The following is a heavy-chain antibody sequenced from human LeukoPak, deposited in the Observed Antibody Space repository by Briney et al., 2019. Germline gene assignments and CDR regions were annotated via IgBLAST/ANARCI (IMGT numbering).Heavy chain of an antibody. CDR1: GGTFSSYA. J-gene: IGHJ5*02. V-gene: IGHV1-69*13. CDR3: ARGYSYGDFSDWFDH. Sequence: SVKVSCKASGGTFSSYAISWVRQAPGQGLEWMGGIIPIFGTANYAQKFQGRVTITADESTSTAYMELSSLRSEDTAVYYCARGYSYGDFSDWFDHWGQGTLVTVSS. CDR2: IIPIFGTA. D-gene: IGHD5-18*01.